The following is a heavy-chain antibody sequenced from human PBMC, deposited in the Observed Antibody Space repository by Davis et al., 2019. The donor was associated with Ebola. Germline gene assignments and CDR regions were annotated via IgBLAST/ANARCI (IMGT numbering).Heavy chain of an antibody. V-gene: IGHV3-74*01. J-gene: IGHJ6*02. Sequence: HTGGSLRLSCAASGFTFSSYSMNWVRQAPGKGLVWVSRINSDGSSTSYADSVKGRFTISRDNAKNSLYLQMNSLRAEDTAVYYCARGRYCSSTSCYSYYYGMDVWGQGTTVTVSS. D-gene: IGHD2-2*01. CDR3: ARGRYCSSTSCYSYYYGMDV. CDR1: GFTFSSYS. CDR2: INSDGSST.